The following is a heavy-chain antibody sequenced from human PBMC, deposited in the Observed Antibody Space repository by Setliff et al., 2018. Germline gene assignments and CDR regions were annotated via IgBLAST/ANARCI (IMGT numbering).Heavy chain of an antibody. Sequence: GGSLRLSCATSGFTFSGYGMHWVRQAPGKGLEWVAVISYDGTITHYVDSVKGRFSISRDNSQNTLYLQMNSLSPEDTALYYCASSSGGNYEAYFDYWGQGTLVTVSS. D-gene: IGHD2-15*01. CDR3: ASSSGGNYEAYFDY. CDR2: ISYDGTIT. J-gene: IGHJ4*02. V-gene: IGHV3-30*03. CDR1: GFTFSGYG.